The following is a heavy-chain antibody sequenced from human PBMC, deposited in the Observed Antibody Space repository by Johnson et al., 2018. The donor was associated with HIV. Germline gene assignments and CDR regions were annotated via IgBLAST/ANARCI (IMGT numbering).Heavy chain of an antibody. CDR2: IRYEGSTK. J-gene: IGHJ3*02. D-gene: IGHD1-26*01. CDR3: AKDTVSGSYYDAFDI. Sequence: QMQLVESGGGVVQPGGSLSLSGAPSGSTFSSYGLHWVGQPPGRGREGVEFIRYEGSTKYNADSVRGRFTISRDNSKNTLYLQMNSLRAEDTAVYYCAKDTVSGSYYDAFDIWGQGTMVTVSS. CDR1: GSTFSSYG. V-gene: IGHV3-30*02.